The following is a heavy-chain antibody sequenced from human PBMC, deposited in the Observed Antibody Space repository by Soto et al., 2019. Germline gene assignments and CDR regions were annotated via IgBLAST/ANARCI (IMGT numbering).Heavy chain of an antibody. D-gene: IGHD3-10*01. CDR3: ARAFGDRISYFDY. V-gene: IGHV3-53*01. Sequence: GGSLRLSCAASGFTVSANYMSWVRQAPGEGLQWVSVIYSSGITYYADSVKGRFTISRDNSKNTLYLQMTSLRADDTAVYYCARAFGDRISYFDYWSQGALVTVSS. CDR2: IYSSGIT. CDR1: GFTVSANY. J-gene: IGHJ4*02.